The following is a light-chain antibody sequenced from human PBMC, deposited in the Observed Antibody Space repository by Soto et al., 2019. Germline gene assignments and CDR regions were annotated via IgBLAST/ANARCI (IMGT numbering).Light chain of an antibody. J-gene: IGKJ4*01. CDR1: QSISNW. CDR3: QQYNTYST. Sequence: DIQMTQSPSTLSASVGDRVTITCRASQSISNWLAWYQQKPGRAPKLLIYDASSLESGVPSRFSGSGSGTEFTLTISSLQPDDFATYYCQQYNTYSTFGGGNKVEIK. CDR2: DAS. V-gene: IGKV1-5*01.